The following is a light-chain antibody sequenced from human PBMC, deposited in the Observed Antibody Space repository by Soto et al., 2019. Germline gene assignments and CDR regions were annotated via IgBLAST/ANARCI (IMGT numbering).Light chain of an antibody. J-gene: IGLJ2*01. CDR1: SSDVGDYTY. Sequence: QSVLTQPPSASGSPGQSVTISCTGTSSDVGDYTYVSWYQQHPGKAPKLMFYEVTKRPSGVPDRFSGSKSGDTASLTVSGLQAEDEADYYCSSDAGINNLIFGGGTKVTVL. CDR3: SSDAGINNLI. V-gene: IGLV2-8*01. CDR2: EVT.